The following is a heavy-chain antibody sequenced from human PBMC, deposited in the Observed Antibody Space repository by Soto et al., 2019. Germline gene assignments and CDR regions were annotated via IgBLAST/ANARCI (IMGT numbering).Heavy chain of an antibody. J-gene: IGHJ2*01. CDR2: IWYDGSNK. CDR1: GFTFSSYG. D-gene: IGHD2-21*01. CDR3: ARSAYCGGDCFWYFDL. Sequence: GGSLRLSCAASGFTFSSYGMHWVRQAPGKGLEWVAVIWYDGSNKYYADSVKGRFTISRDNSKNTLYLQMNSLRAEDTAVYCCARSAYCGGDCFWYFDLWGRGTLVTVSS. V-gene: IGHV3-33*01.